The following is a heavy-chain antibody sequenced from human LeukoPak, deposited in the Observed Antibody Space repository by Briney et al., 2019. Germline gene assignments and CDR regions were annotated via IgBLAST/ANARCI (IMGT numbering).Heavy chain of an antibody. J-gene: IGHJ5*02. Sequence: GGSLRLSCAASGFTFSSYAMSWVRQAPGKGLEWVSAISGSGGSTYYADSVKGRFTISRDNSKNTLYLQMNSLRAEDTAVYYCAKVWVRGYKGLNWFDPWGQGTLVTVSS. CDR3: AKVWVRGYKGLNWFDP. CDR1: GFTFSSYA. V-gene: IGHV3-23*01. D-gene: IGHD3-10*01. CDR2: ISGSGGST.